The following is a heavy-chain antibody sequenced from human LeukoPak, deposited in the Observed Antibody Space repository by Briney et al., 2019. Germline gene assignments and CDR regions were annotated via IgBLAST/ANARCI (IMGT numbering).Heavy chain of an antibody. J-gene: IGHJ4*02. CDR2: INHSGST. CDR1: GGSFSGYY. Sequence: SETLSLTCAVYGGSFSGYYWSWIRQPPGKGLEWIGEINHSGSTNYNPSLKSRVTISVDTSKNQFSLKLSSVTAADTAVYYCARADSGSCYDYWGQGTLVTVSS. CDR3: ARADSGSCYDY. V-gene: IGHV4-34*01. D-gene: IGHD2-15*01.